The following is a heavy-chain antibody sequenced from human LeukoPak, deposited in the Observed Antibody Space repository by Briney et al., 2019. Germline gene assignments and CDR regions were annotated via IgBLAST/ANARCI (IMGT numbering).Heavy chain of an antibody. V-gene: IGHV1-69*01. Sequence: EASVKVSCTASGGTFSSYAISWVRQAPGQGLEWMGGIIPIFGTANYAQKFQGRVTITADESTSTAYMELSSLRSEDTAVYYCARESIVGATWFDYWGQGTLVTVSS. D-gene: IGHD1-26*01. J-gene: IGHJ4*02. CDR2: IIPIFGTA. CDR3: ARESIVGATWFDY. CDR1: GGTFSSYA.